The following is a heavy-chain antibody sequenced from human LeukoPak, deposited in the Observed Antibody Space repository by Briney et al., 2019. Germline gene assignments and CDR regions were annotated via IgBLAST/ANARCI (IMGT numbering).Heavy chain of an antibody. CDR2: ISGSSGYV. V-gene: IGHV3-21*01. CDR3: AKAYYDPSGYSYYFDY. D-gene: IGHD3-22*01. CDR1: GFPFSAYS. J-gene: IGHJ4*02. Sequence: GGSLRLSCAASGFPFSAYSMNWVRQAPGKGLELGSSISGSSGYVYYADSVKGRFTISRDNAKNSLYLHMNSLRAEDTAVYYCAKAYYDPSGYSYYFDYWGQGTQVTVSS.